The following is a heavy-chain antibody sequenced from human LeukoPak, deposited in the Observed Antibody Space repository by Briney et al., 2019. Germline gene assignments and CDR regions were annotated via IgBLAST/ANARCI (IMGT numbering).Heavy chain of an antibody. Sequence: PSETLSLTCAVYGGSFSGYYWSWIRQPPGKGLELIGEINHSGSTNYNPSLKSRVTISVDTSKNQFSLKLSSVTAADTAVYYCARTLRFLESYFDYWGQGTLVTVSS. CDR2: INHSGST. CDR1: GGSFSGYY. J-gene: IGHJ4*02. D-gene: IGHD3-3*01. CDR3: ARTLRFLESYFDY. V-gene: IGHV4-34*01.